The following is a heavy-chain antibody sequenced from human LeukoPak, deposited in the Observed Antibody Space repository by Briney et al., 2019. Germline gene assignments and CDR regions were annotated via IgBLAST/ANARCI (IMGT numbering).Heavy chain of an antibody. Sequence: KASETLSLTCAVYGGSFSGYYWSWIRQPPGKGLEWIGEINNSGSTNYNPSLKSRVTISVDTSKNQFSLKLSSVTAADTAVYYCARGMGSYYDFWSGYYDGNWFDPWGQGTLVTVSS. D-gene: IGHD3-3*01. CDR1: GGSFSGYY. J-gene: IGHJ5*02. CDR3: ARGMGSYYDFWSGYYDGNWFDP. V-gene: IGHV4-34*01. CDR2: INNSGST.